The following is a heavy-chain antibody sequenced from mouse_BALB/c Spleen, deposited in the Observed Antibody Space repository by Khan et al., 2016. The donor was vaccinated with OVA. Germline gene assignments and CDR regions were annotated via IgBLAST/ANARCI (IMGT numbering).Heavy chain of an antibody. CDR1: GYTFTSYW. CDR3: VNHGSSSAWFTY. V-gene: IGHV1-7*01. D-gene: IGHD1-1*01. CDR2: INPSTDYT. J-gene: IGHJ3*01. Sequence: QVQLKQSGAELAKPGASVKMSCKASGYTFTSYWMHWVKQRPGQGLEWIGYINPSTDYTDYNQKFKDKATLTVDKSSSTAYMQLTSLTSEDSAFYYCVNHGSSSAWFTYWGQGTLVTVSA.